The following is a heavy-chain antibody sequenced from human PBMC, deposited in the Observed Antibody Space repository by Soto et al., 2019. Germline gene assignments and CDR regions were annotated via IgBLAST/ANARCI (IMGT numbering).Heavy chain of an antibody. V-gene: IGHV4-39*01. CDR2: IYYSGST. CDR3: ARHAPYFDWAERTAFDI. Sequence: SETLSLTCTVSGGSISSSSYYWGWIRQPPGMGLEWIGSIYYSGSTYYNPSLKSRVTISVDTSKNQFSLKLSSVTAADTAVYYCARHAPYFDWAERTAFDIWGQGTMVTVSS. J-gene: IGHJ3*02. D-gene: IGHD3-9*01. CDR1: GGSISSSSYY.